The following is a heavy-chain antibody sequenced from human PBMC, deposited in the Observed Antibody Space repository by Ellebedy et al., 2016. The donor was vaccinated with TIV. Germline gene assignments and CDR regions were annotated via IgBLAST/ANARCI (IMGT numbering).Heavy chain of an antibody. J-gene: IGHJ4*02. CDR1: GGSISSNNW. CDR2: IFHSGST. CDR3: ARSPGFYYDSSGYYGGY. D-gene: IGHD3-22*01. V-gene: IGHV4-4*02. Sequence: SETLSLTCAVSGGSISSNNWWSWVRQPPGKGLEWIGEIFHSGSTIYNPSLTSRVTISVDKSRNQFSLNLTSVTAADTAIYYCARSPGFYYDSSGYYGGYWGLGTLVTVSS.